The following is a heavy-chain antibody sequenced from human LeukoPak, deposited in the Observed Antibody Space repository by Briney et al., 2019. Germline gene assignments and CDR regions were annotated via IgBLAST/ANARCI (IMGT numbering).Heavy chain of an antibody. CDR3: ATSLSGSSWYYFDY. D-gene: IGHD6-13*01. CDR2: ISGSGGST. CDR1: GFTFSSYA. J-gene: IGHJ4*02. Sequence: GALRLSCAASGFTFSSYAMSWVRQAPGKGLEWVSAISGSGGSTYYADSVKGRFTISRDNSQNTLYLQMNSMRAEDTAVYYCATSLSGSSWYYFDYWGQGTLVTVSS. V-gene: IGHV3-23*01.